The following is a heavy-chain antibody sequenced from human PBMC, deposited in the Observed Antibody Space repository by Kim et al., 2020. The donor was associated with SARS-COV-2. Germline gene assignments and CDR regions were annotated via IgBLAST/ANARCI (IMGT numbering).Heavy chain of an antibody. D-gene: IGHD6-25*01. CDR3: AMWPERRAAIDY. V-gene: IGHV3-74*01. CDR1: GFTFRKHW. CDR2: ITTDGSGT. Sequence: GGSLRLSCAASGFTFRKHWMYWVRQAPGKGLVWVSRITTDGSGTAYADSVKGRFTISRDNAKSTLFLQMNSLRAEDTAVYYCAMWPERRAAIDYWGQGTL. J-gene: IGHJ4*02.